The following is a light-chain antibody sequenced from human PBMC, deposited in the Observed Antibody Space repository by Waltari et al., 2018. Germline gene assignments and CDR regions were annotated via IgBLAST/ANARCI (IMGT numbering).Light chain of an antibody. CDR1: QSISSW. CDR3: QQYNSYPST. Sequence: DLQMTQSPSTLSASVGARVPITCRASQSISSWLAWYQQKPGKAPKLLIYKASSLESGVPSRFSGSGSGTEFTLTISSLQPDDFATYYCQQYNSYPSTFGQGTKVEIK. J-gene: IGKJ1*01. CDR2: KAS. V-gene: IGKV1-5*03.